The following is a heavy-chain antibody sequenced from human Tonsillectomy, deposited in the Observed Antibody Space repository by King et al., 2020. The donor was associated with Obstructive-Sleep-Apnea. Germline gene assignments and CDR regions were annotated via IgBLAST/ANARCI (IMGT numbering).Heavy chain of an antibody. J-gene: IGHJ4*02. CDR1: GYTFTRYY. D-gene: IGHD3-10*01. Sequence: VQLVESGAEVKNPGASVKVSCRASGYTFTRYYMHWVRQAPGKGLEWMGIINPSGGGTTYAQKFQGRVTMTRDTSTSTVYMELSSLRSEDTAVYYCARGDTPWGFGELAFDYWGQGTLVTV. V-gene: IGHV1-46*01. CDR2: INPSGGGT. CDR3: ARGDTPWGFGELAFDY.